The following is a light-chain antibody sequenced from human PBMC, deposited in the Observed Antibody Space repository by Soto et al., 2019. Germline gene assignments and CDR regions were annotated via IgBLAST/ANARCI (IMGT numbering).Light chain of an antibody. CDR3: LQDDDYPFT. Sequence: AIQVTQSPSSLSASVGDRVTITCRASQDIRNELSWYQQKPGKAPKFLIFAASNLQSGVPSRFSGSVSGTYFTLTISSLQPEDFATYFCLQDDDYPFTFGGGTKVEIK. V-gene: IGKV1-6*01. J-gene: IGKJ4*01. CDR2: AAS. CDR1: QDIRNE.